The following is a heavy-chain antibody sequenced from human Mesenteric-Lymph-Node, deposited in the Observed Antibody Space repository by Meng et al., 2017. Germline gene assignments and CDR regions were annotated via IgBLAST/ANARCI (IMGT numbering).Heavy chain of an antibody. CDR3: ARVIVGAISYYYYGMDV. CDR2: MNPNSGNT. CDR1: GGTFSSYA. J-gene: IGHJ6*02. Sequence: ASVKVSCKASGGTFSSYAISWVRQATGQGLEWMGWMNPNSGNTGYAQKFQGRVTMTRNTSISTAYMELSSLRSEDTAVYYCARVIVGAISYYYYGMDVWGQGTTVTVSS. V-gene: IGHV1-8*02. D-gene: IGHD1-26*01.